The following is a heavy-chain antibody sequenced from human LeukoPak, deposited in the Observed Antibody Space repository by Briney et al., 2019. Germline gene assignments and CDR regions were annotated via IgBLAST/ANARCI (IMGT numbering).Heavy chain of an antibody. CDR2: ISYDGSNK. V-gene: IGHV3-30*18. J-gene: IGHJ4*02. D-gene: IGHD3-10*01. CDR3: AKALSSGSYYTPVDY. Sequence: GGSLRLSCAASGFTFSNYGMHWVRQAPGKGLEWVAVISYDGSNKDYADPVKGRFTISRDNSKNTLYLQMNRLRAEDTAVYSCAKALSSGSYYTPVDYWGQGTLVTVSS. CDR1: GFTFSNYG.